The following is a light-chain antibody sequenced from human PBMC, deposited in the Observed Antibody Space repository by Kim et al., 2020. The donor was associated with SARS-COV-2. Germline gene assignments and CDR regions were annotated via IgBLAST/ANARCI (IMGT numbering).Light chain of an antibody. CDR1: NIGTKN. V-gene: IGLV3-9*01. CDR3: QVWDSSTGV. J-gene: IGLJ3*02. Sequence: SLALGQTARITCGGNNIGTKNVHWFQQKPGQAPGLVIYRDRNRPSGIPERFSGSNSGNTATLTISRAQPGDEADYYCQVWDSSTGVFGGGTQLTVL. CDR2: RDR.